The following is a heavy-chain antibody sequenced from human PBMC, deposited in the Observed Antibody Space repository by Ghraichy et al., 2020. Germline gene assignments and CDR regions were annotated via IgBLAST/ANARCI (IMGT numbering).Heavy chain of an antibody. CDR2: IIPIFGTA. D-gene: IGHD3-22*01. V-gene: IGHV1-69*13. CDR1: GGTFSSYA. CDR3: ARDTYYYDSSGSRFPQPFDY. Sequence: SVKVSCKASGGTFSSYAISWVRQAPGQGLEWMGGIIPIFGTANYAQKFQGRVTITADESTSTAYMELSSLRSEDTAVYYCARDTYYYDSSGSRFPQPFDYWGQGTLVTVSS. J-gene: IGHJ4*02.